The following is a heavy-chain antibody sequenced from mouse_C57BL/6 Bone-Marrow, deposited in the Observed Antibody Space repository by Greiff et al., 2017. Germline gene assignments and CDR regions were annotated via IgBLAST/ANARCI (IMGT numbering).Heavy chain of an antibody. V-gene: IGHV10-1*01. CDR3: VRQGNGDYYAMDY. Sequence: EVQLVESGGGLVQPKGSLKLSCAASGFSFNTYAMNWVRQAPGKGLEWVARIRSKSNNYATYYADSVKDRFTISRDDSESMLYLQMNNLKTEDTAMYYCVRQGNGDYYAMDYWGQGTSVTVSS. CDR2: IRSKSNNYAT. J-gene: IGHJ4*01. CDR1: GFSFNTYA. D-gene: IGHD2-1*01.